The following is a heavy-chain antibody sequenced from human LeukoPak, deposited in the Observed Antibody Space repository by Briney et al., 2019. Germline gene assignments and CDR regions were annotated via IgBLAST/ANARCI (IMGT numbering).Heavy chain of an antibody. V-gene: IGHV4-61*08. CDR1: GGSISSGGYY. D-gene: IGHD3-3*01. CDR3: ARTYYDFWSGYYIHYGMDV. J-gene: IGHJ6*02. CDR2: IYYSGST. Sequence: SQTLSLTRTVSGGSISSGGYYWSWIRQPPGKGLEWIGYIYYSGSTNYNPSLKSRVTISVDTSKNQFSLKLSSVTAADTAVYYCARTYYDFWSGYYIHYGMDVWGQGTTVTVSS.